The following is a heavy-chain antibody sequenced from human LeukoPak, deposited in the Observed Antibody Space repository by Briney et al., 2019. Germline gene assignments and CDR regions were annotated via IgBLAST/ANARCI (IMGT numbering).Heavy chain of an antibody. D-gene: IGHD1-26*01. CDR3: AVSARRGVGYFDY. Sequence: SVKVSCKASGGTFSSYAISWVRQAPGQGLEWMGGIIPIFGTANYAQKFQGRVTITADESTSTAYMELSSLRSEDTAVYYCAVSARRGVGYFDYWGQGTLVTVSS. CDR1: GGTFSSYA. V-gene: IGHV1-69*13. J-gene: IGHJ4*02. CDR2: IIPIFGTA.